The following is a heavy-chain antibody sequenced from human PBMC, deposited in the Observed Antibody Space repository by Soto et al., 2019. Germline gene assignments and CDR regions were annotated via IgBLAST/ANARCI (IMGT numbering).Heavy chain of an antibody. CDR1: GFSLTTTHMG. D-gene: IGHD4-17*01. CDR2: IYWDDDK. J-gene: IGHJ4*02. CDR3: AHAGDYDLLSFDH. V-gene: IGHV2-5*02. Sequence: QITLKESGPPLVRPAQTLTLTCAFSGFSLTTTHMGVAWIRQPPGKALEWLALIYWDDDKRYNPSLKNRLAISKDTSRNRVVLTITNMNPEDTGTYFCAHAGDYDLLSFDHWGPGTLVTVSS.